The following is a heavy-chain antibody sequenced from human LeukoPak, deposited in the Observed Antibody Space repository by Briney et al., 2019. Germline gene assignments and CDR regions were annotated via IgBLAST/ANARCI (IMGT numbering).Heavy chain of an antibody. D-gene: IGHD4-17*01. J-gene: IGHJ4*02. CDR3: ARGGDYHPYDY. CDR1: GGSISSYY. V-gene: IGHV4-4*07. CDR2: IYTSGST. Sequence: SETLSLTCSVSGGSISSYYWTWIRQPAGKGPEWIGRIYTSGSTNYNPSLESRVTMSLDTSKNQFSLKLSSVTAADTAVYYCARGGDYHPYDYWGQGTLVTVSS.